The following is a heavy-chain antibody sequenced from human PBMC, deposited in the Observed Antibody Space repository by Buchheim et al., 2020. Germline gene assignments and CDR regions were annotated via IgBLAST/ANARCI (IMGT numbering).Heavy chain of an antibody. CDR2: VSANNGRT. V-gene: IGHV1-18*01. Sequence: QVQLVQSGPEVKKPGASVKVSCKASGYTFTTFGITGVRQAPGQGLEWLGWVSANNGRTDYAQKVQGRATMTTETSTSKAYMELRSLSSDDTAVYYCARGSVTVDYWGQGTL. CDR1: GYTFTTFG. J-gene: IGHJ4*02. CDR3: ARGSVTVDY. D-gene: IGHD4-11*01.